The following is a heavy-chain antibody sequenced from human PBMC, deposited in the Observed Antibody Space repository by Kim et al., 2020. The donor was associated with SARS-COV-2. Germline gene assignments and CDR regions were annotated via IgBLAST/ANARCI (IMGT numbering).Heavy chain of an antibody. V-gene: IGHV4-31*03. D-gene: IGHD3-22*01. Sequence: SETLSLTCTVYGGSISSGGYYWSWIRQHPGKGLEWIGYIYYSGSTYYNPSLKSRVTIAVDTSKNQFSLKLSSVTAADTAVYYCARAPIVVVITHFDYWGQGTLVTVSS. CDR3: ARAPIVVVITHFDY. J-gene: IGHJ4*02. CDR1: GGSISSGGYY. CDR2: IYYSGST.